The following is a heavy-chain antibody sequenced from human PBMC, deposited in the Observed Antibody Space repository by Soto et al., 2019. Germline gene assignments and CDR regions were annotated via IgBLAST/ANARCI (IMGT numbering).Heavy chain of an antibody. D-gene: IGHD1-26*01. Sequence: PSETLSLTCTVSGGSISSGTYYWGWIRQPPGRGLEWIGSIFYDGSTYYNPSLKSRVTISVDASKNQFSVKLTSVTATDKAVYYCERNEDRGSYSRAVDMWGQWTMV. V-gene: IGHV4-39*01. J-gene: IGHJ3*02. CDR3: ERNEDRGSYSRAVDM. CDR1: GGSISSGTYY. CDR2: IFYDGST.